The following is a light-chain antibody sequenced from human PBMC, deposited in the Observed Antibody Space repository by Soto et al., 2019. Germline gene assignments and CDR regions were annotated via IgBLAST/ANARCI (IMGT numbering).Light chain of an antibody. V-gene: IGKV3-20*01. J-gene: IGKJ1*01. CDR2: GAS. CDR3: QQYGSSHTWT. CDR1: QSLSSSY. Sequence: EIVVSQSPFTLSLSPGERATLSCRASQSLSSSYFSWYQHQPGQAPRLLLYGASTRATAVPARFTASGSGTELTLTISRLEPEDFAVYYCQQYGSSHTWTFGQGTKVDIK.